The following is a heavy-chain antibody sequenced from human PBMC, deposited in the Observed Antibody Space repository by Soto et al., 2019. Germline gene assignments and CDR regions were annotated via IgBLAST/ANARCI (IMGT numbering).Heavy chain of an antibody. V-gene: IGHV4-39*01. Sequence: SETLSLTCSVSGGSISSSSYFWGWIRQPPGKGLEWIGSIYYSGSTYYNPSLKSRVTVSVDTSKNQFSLKLSSVTAADTAGYYCARHPSDFWFDPWGQGTLVTVSS. J-gene: IGHJ5*02. CDR1: GGSISSSSYF. D-gene: IGHD2-21*02. CDR3: ARHPSDFWFDP. CDR2: IYYSGST.